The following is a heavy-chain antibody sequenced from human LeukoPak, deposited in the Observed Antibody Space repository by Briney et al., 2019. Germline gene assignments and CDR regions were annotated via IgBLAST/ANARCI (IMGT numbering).Heavy chain of an antibody. V-gene: IGHV1-2*06. Sequence: GASVKVSCKASGYTFTNYYMNWVRQAPGQGREWMGRINPNSGATNYAQKFQGRVTTTRDTSISTAYMELSRLRSDDTAVYYCARDYGSGWYNYWGQGTLVTVSS. CDR2: INPNSGAT. CDR1: GYTFTNYY. D-gene: IGHD6-19*01. CDR3: ARDYGSGWYNY. J-gene: IGHJ4*02.